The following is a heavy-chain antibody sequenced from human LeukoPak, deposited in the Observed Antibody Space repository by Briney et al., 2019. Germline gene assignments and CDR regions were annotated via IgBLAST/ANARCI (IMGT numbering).Heavy chain of an antibody. CDR1: GFTFSSYG. CDR2: IRSDGSKE. J-gene: IGHJ3*01. CDR3: AKEAGLFDV. V-gene: IGHV3-30*02. Sequence: AGGSLRLSCAASGFTFSSYGMHWVRQAPGKGLEWVAFIRSDGSKEYHADSVKGRFVISRDNSKKILYLQMNSLRAEDTAMYYCAKEAGLFDVWGQGTMVTVSS.